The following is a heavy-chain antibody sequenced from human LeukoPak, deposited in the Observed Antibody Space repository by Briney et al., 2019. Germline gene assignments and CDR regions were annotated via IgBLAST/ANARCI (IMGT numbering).Heavy chain of an antibody. CDR3: ARDPVALRNLDY. D-gene: IGHD1-7*01. CDR2: IIPILGIA. CDR1: GGTFSSYA. V-gene: IGHV1-69*04. Sequence: SVKVSCKASGGTFSSYAISWVRQAPGQGLEWMGRIIPILGIANYAQKFQGRVTITADKSTSTAYMELSSLRSEDTAVYYCARDPVALRNLDYWGQGTLVTVSS. J-gene: IGHJ4*02.